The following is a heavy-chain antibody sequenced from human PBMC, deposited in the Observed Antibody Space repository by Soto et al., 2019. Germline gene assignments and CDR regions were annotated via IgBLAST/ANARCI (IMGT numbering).Heavy chain of an antibody. CDR3: TTRITMVGGVGLGYYYYGMDV. CDR2: IKSKTDGGTT. CDR1: GFTFSNAW. Sequence: EVQLVESGGGLVKPGGSLRLSCAASGFTFSNAWMNWVRQAPGKGLEWVGRIKSKTDGGTTDYAAPVKGRFTISRDDSKNTLYLQMNSLKTEDTAVYYCTTRITMVGGVGLGYYYYGMDVWGQGTTVTVSS. D-gene: IGHD3-10*01. J-gene: IGHJ6*02. V-gene: IGHV3-15*07.